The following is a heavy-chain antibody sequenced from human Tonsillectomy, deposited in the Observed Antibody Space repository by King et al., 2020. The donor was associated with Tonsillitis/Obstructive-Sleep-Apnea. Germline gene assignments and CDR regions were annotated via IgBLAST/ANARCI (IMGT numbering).Heavy chain of an antibody. CDR2: IYYSGST. Sequence: QLQESGPGLVKPSETLSLTCTVSGGSISSSSYYWGWIRQPPGKGLEWIGRIYYSGSTYYNPSLKSRVTISVDTSKNQFSLKLSSVTAADTAVYYCARRAYCSSTSCYVYYYYYYMDVWGKGTTVTVSS. D-gene: IGHD2-2*01. J-gene: IGHJ6*03. CDR3: ARRAYCSSTSCYVYYYYYYMDV. CDR1: GGSISSSSYY. V-gene: IGHV4-39*01.